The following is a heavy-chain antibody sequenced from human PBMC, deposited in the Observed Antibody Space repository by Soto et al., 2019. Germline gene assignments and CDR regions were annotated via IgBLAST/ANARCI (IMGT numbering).Heavy chain of an antibody. V-gene: IGHV4-30-4*01. J-gene: IGHJ4*02. CDR2: IYYSGST. D-gene: IGHD3-10*01. Sequence: PSETLSLTCTVSGGSISSGDYYLSWIRQPPGKGLEWIGYIYYSGSTYYNPSLKSRVTISVDTSKNQFSLKLSSVTAADTAVYYCARWWFGEFFDYWGQGTLVTSPQ. CDR3: ARWWFGEFFDY. CDR1: GGSISSGDYY.